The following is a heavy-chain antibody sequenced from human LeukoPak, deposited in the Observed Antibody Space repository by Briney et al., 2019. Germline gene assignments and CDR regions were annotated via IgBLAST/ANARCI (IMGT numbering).Heavy chain of an antibody. CDR1: GGSFSGYY. Sequence: PSETLSLTCAVYGGSFSGYYWSWIRRPPGKGLEWIGEINHSGSTNYNPSLKSRVTISVDTSKNQFSLKLSSVTAADTAVYYCARVSIIAAAGTVYYFDYWGQGTLVTVSS. V-gene: IGHV4-34*01. D-gene: IGHD6-13*01. CDR3: ARVSIIAAAGTVYYFDY. CDR2: INHSGST. J-gene: IGHJ4*02.